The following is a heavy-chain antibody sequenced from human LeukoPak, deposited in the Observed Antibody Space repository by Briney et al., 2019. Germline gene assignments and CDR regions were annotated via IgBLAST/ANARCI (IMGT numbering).Heavy chain of an antibody. CDR3: LRENWYYDH. CDR1: GYTFTAYH. D-gene: IGHD3-16*01. V-gene: IGHV1-2*02. Sequence: GASVKVSCKASGYTFTAYHMHWVRQAPGQGLEFVGWIYPPTGGTVLAGKFQGRVTMTRDTSIAAAYMELSGLTFDDTAVYYCLRENWYYDHWGKETLVTASS. J-gene: IGHJ4*02. CDR2: IYPPTGGT.